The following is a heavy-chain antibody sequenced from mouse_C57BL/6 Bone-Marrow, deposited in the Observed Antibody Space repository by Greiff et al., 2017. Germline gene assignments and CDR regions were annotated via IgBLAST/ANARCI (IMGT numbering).Heavy chain of an antibody. D-gene: IGHD1-1*01. CDR2: ISSGGSYT. CDR3: ARQGIYYYGSSDDWFAY. V-gene: IGHV5-6*01. Sequence: EVKLMESGGDLVKPGGSLKLSCAASGFTFSSYGMSWVRQTPDQRLAWVATISSGGSYTYYPDSVKGRFTISRDNAKNTLYLQMRSLKSEDTAMYYCARQGIYYYGSSDDWFAYWGQGTLVTVSA. CDR1: GFTFSSYG. J-gene: IGHJ3*01.